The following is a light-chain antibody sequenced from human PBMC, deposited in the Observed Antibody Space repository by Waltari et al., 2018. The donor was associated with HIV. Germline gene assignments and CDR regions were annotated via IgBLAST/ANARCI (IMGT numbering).Light chain of an antibody. V-gene: IGKV3-11*01. CDR1: QSINTY. CDR3: QLRNIWPPGLT. J-gene: IGKJ4*01. Sequence: EIVLTQSPATLSLSPGERATLSCRASQSINTYLAWYQQKPGQSPRLLIEDVSNRSTGIPARFSGSGSGTDFSLTISSLEPADFAIYYCQLRNIWPPGLTFGGGTKVEIK. CDR2: DVS.